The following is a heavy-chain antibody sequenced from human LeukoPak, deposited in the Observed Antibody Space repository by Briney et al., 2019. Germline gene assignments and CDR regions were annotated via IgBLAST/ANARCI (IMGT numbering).Heavy chain of an antibody. CDR1: GYTFSNFG. Sequence: ASVKVSCKASGYTFSNFGFNWVRQAPGQGLEWIAWISGNNDNPNYGQKFQGRFTVTTDSSTSTAYMELRNLRSDDTAVYYCARDGTSSDDYWGQGTLVTVSS. V-gene: IGHV1-18*01. D-gene: IGHD3-22*01. CDR2: ISGNNDNP. CDR3: ARDGTSSDDY. J-gene: IGHJ4*02.